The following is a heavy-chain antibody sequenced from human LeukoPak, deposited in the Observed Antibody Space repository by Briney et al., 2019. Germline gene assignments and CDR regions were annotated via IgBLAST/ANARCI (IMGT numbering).Heavy chain of an antibody. V-gene: IGHV3-9*01. CDR3: AKDKASGWYYFDY. D-gene: IGHD6-19*01. CDR2: ISWNSGSI. CDR1: GFTFDDYA. Sequence: GGSLRLSCAASGFTFDDYAMHWVRQAPGKGLEWVSGISWNSGSIGYADSVKGRFTISRDNAKNSLYLQMNSLRAEDTALYYCAKDKASGWYYFDYWGQGTLVTVSS. J-gene: IGHJ4*02.